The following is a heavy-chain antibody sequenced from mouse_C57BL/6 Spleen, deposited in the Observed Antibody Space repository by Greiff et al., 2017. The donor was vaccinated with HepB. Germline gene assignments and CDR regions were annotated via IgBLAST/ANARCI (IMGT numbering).Heavy chain of an antibody. D-gene: IGHD4-1*01. CDR3: AREGRSGTGAMDY. CDR2: ISDGGSYT. Sequence: EVMLVESGGGLVKPGGSLKLSCAASGFTFSSYAMSWVRQTPEKRLEWVATISDGGSYTYYPDNVKGRFTISRDNAKNNLYLQMSQLKSEDTAMYYCAREGRSGTGAMDYWGQGTSVTVSS. CDR1: GFTFSSYA. J-gene: IGHJ4*01. V-gene: IGHV5-4*01.